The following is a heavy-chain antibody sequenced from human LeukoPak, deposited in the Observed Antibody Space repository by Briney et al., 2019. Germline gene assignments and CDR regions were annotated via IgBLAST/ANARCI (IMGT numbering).Heavy chain of an antibody. V-gene: IGHV3-53*01. J-gene: IGHJ4*02. CDR2: LYSDGNT. D-gene: IGHD1-14*01. Sequence: GGSLRLSCSGSGFTFSSYGMSWVRQAPGKGLEWVSVLYSDGNTKYADSVQGRFTISRDNSKNTLYLEMNSLSPDDTAVYYCARGVEPLAANTLAYWGQGTLVTVSS. CDR1: GFTFSSYG. CDR3: ARGVEPLAANTLAY.